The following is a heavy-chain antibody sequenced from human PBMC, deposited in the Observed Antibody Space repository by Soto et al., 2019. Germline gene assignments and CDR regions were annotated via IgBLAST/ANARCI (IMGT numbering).Heavy chain of an antibody. Sequence: PGGSLRLSCAASGFTFSNYAMNWVRQAPGKGLEWVSAISGSGGSTYYADSVKGRFTISRDNSKNTLYVQMNSLTAADAAVYYCARHFGDVVIVPADGYFDSWGQGTLVTVSS. V-gene: IGHV3-23*01. CDR3: ARHFGDVVIVPADGYFDS. CDR1: GFTFSNYA. D-gene: IGHD2-2*01. CDR2: ISGSGGST. J-gene: IGHJ4*02.